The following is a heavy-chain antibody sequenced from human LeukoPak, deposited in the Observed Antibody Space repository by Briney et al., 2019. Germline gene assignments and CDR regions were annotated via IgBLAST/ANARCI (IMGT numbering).Heavy chain of an antibody. CDR3: AREFSSSGIYDYYYMDV. J-gene: IGHJ6*03. V-gene: IGHV3-74*01. CDR1: GFTFSSYW. CDR2: INSDGSST. Sequence: GGSLRLSCAASGFTFSSYWMHWVRQAPGKGLVWVSRINSDGSSTSYADSVKGRFTISRDNAKNTLYLQMNSLRAEDTAVYYCAREFSSSGIYDYYYMDVWGKGTTVTVSS. D-gene: IGHD6-25*01.